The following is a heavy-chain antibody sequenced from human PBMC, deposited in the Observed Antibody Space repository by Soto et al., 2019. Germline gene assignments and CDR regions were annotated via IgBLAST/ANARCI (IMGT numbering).Heavy chain of an antibody. CDR1: GGSFSGYY. J-gene: IGHJ6*02. CDR3: ARSRRYNYGMDV. CDR2: INHSGST. V-gene: IGHV4-34*01. Sequence: KTSETLSLTCAVYGGSFSGYYWSWIRQPPGKGLEWIGEINHSGSTNYNPSLKSRVTISVDTSKNQFSLKLSSVTAADTAVYYCARSRRYNYGMDVWGQGTTVTVSS.